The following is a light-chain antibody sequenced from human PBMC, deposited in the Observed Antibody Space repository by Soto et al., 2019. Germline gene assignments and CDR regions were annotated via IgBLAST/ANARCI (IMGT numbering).Light chain of an antibody. CDR3: QQYDNSPLT. J-gene: IGKJ4*01. V-gene: IGKV3-20*01. Sequence: IVLTQSPGSLSWSPGERAALSCRASQSVSSSYLAWYQQKPGQAPRLLIYGASNRATGIADRFSGSGSGKDFTLTISRLEPEDFAVYYCQQYDNSPLTFGGGTKVEIX. CDR2: GAS. CDR1: QSVSSSY.